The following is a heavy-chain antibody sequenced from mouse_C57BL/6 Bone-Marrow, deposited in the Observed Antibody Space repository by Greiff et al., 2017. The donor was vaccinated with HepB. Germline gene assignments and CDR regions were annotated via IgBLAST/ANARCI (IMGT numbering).Heavy chain of an antibody. Sequence: VQLQQSGAELARPGASVKLSCKASGYTFTSYGISWVKQRTGQGLEWIGEIYPRSGNTYYNEKFKGKATLTADKSSSTAYMELRSLTSEDSAVYFCARIRIGNYVRWYFDVWGTGTTVTVSS. V-gene: IGHV1-81*01. CDR1: GYTFTSYG. CDR2: IYPRSGNT. CDR3: ARIRIGNYVRWYFDV. J-gene: IGHJ1*03. D-gene: IGHD1-1*01.